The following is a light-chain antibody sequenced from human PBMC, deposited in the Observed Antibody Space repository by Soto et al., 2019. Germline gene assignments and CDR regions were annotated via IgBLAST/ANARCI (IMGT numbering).Light chain of an antibody. V-gene: IGLV1-40*01. J-gene: IGLJ2*01. CDR2: GNT. Sequence: QAVVTQPPSLSGAPGQNIIISCNGGGSNIGAGFDVHWYQQLPGTAPKLLIYGNTNRPSGVPDRFSGSKSGTSASLVITGLQAEDEADYYCQSYDTGLSGPVVFGGGTKLTVL. CDR3: QSYDTGLSGPVV. CDR1: GSNIGAGFD.